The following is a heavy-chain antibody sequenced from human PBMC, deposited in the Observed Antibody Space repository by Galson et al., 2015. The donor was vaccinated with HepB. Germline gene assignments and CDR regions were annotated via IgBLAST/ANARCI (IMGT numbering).Heavy chain of an antibody. CDR1: GYTFTGYY. J-gene: IGHJ4*02. Sequence: VKVSCKASGYTFTGYYMHWVRQAPGQGLEWMGWINPNSGGTNYAQKFQGRVTMTRDTSISTAYMELSRLRSDDTAVYYCARGGGFRRYSYGEGSLDYWGQGTLVTVSS. V-gene: IGHV1-2*02. D-gene: IGHD5-18*01. CDR3: ARGGGFRRYSYGEGSLDY. CDR2: INPNSGGT.